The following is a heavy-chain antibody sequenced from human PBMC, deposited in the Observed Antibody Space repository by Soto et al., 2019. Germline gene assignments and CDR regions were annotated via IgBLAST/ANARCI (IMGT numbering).Heavy chain of an antibody. CDR2: INHSGST. CDR1: CGSFSGYY. CDR3: ARTSAFDC. Sequence: QVQLQQWGAGLLKPSETLSLTCAVYCGSFSGYYWSWIRQPPGKGLEWIGEINHSGSTNYNPSRKSRVTMSVDTCKNQLALMLSSVTDADTAVYYCARTSAFDCWGQGTLVTVSS. D-gene: IGHD6-6*01. J-gene: IGHJ4*02. V-gene: IGHV4-34*01.